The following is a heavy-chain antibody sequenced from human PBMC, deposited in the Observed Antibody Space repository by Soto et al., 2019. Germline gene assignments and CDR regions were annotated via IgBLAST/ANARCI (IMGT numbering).Heavy chain of an antibody. V-gene: IGHV1-69*04. CDR3: ARDSGHCSGFNCPNWFDP. CDR2: IITMLGIA. D-gene: IGHD2-15*01. J-gene: IGHJ5*02. CDR1: GGTFGSYS. Sequence: ASVKVSCKASGGTFGSYSISWVRQAPGQGLEWLGRIITMLGIANYAQKFQGRVTITADKSTNTAYLEVRSLRSEDTAVYYCARDSGHCSGFNCPNWFDPWGQGTLVTVSS.